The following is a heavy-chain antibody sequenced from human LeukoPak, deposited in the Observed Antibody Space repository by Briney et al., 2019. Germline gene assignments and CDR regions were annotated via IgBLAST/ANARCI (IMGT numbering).Heavy chain of an antibody. CDR2: IIPIFGTA. J-gene: IGHJ6*03. Sequence: GGSLRLSCAASGFTFSSYAMSWVRQAPGQGLEWMGGIIPIFGTANYAQKFQGRVTITTDESTSTAYMELSSLRSEDTAVYYCARDGGYCSSTSCRGDYYYYMDVWGKGTTVTVSS. V-gene: IGHV1-69*05. CDR3: ARDGGYCSSTSCRGDYYYYMDV. CDR1: GFTFSSYA. D-gene: IGHD2-2*01.